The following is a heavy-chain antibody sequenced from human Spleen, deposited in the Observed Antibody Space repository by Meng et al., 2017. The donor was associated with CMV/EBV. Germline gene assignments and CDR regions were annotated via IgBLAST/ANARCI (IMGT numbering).Heavy chain of an antibody. D-gene: IGHD1-14*01. CDR2: ISSGGRVI. J-gene: IGHJ3*02. CDR1: GFTFSTYE. CDR3: ARTGAADAFDI. Sequence: GESLKISCEASGFTFSTYEMSWVRQAPGKGLEWVSYISSGGRVIYYADSVKGRFTISRDNAKNSLYLQMNRLRAEDTAVYYCARTGAADAFDIWGQGTMVTVSS. V-gene: IGHV3-48*03.